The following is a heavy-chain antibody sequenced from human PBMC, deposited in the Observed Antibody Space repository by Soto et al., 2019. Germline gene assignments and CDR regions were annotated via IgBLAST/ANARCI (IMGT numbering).Heavy chain of an antibody. CDR3: ARVGCGGSCYFDYYYYGMDV. CDR1: GGSISSSNW. V-gene: IGHV4-4*02. CDR2: IYHSGST. Sequence: SETLSLTCAVSGGSISSSNWWSWLRQPPGKGLEWIGEIYHSGSTNYNPSLKSRVTISVDKSKNQFSLKLSSVTAADTAVYYCARVGCGGSCYFDYYYYGMDVWGQGTTVTVSS. J-gene: IGHJ6*02. D-gene: IGHD2-15*01.